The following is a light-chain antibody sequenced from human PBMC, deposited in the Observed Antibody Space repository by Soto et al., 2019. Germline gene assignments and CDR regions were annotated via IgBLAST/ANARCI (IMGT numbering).Light chain of an antibody. J-gene: IGKJ2*03. V-gene: IGKV3-20*01. CDR1: QSVSSSF. CDR2: AAS. Sequence: EIVLTQSPGTLSLSPGERATLSCRASQSVSSSFLAWYQQKPGQAPSLLIYAASTRATGIPDRFSGSGSGTDFTRTISRLEPEDFALYYCQQTSRTLDSFGQGTKLEIK. CDR3: QQTSRTLDS.